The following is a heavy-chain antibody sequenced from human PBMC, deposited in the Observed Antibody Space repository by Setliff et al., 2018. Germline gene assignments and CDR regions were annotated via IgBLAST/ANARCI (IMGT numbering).Heavy chain of an antibody. CDR2: ISAYNGFI. CDR1: GYSFPSYG. D-gene: IGHD2-2*01. V-gene: IGHV1-18*01. CDR3: TRAAREVVVPPSQKRNDY. J-gene: IGHJ4*02. Sequence: GASVKVSCKASGYSFPSYGISWVRQAPGQGLEWMGWISAYNGFIIYAQMFQGRVIMTTDTSTSTAYMELRSLRSDDTAMYYCTRAAREVVVPPSQKRNDYWGQGTLVTVSS.